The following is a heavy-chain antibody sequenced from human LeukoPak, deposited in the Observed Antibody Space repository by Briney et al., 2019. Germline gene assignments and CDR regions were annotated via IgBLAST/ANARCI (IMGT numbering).Heavy chain of an antibody. J-gene: IGHJ3*02. V-gene: IGHV3-23*01. CDR1: GFTFSSNA. D-gene: IGHD3-22*01. CDR2: ISGSGGST. CDR3: AKDLNATYNYDSSGYEDAFDI. Sequence: GGSLRLSCAAAGFTFSSNAMSWGCQGPGMGLEWLSVISGSGGSTYYADSVKGRFTISRDNSKNTPYLQMNSLRAEDTAVYYCAKDLNATYNYDSSGYEDAFDIWGQGTMVTVSS.